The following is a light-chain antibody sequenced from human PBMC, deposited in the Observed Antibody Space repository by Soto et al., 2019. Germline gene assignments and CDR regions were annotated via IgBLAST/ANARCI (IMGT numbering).Light chain of an antibody. V-gene: IGKV3-15*01. CDR3: QHYINWPPLT. Sequence: ETVLTQSPGTLSLSPGERATLSCRASQSVRSNLAWYQQKPGQAPSLLIFGASTRATNIPGRFSGSGSGTEFTLTISSLQSEDFAVYYCQHYINWPPLTFGGGTKVDIK. CDR2: GAS. CDR1: QSVRSN. J-gene: IGKJ4*01.